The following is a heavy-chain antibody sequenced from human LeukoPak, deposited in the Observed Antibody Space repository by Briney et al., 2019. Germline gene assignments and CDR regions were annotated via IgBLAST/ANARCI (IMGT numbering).Heavy chain of an antibody. V-gene: IGHV3-30-3*01. Sequence: GSLRLSCAASGFTFSSYAMHWVRQAPGKGLEWVAVISYDGSNKYYADSVKGRFTISRDNSKNTLYLQMNSLKASDTAMYYCARVLNWFDPWGQGTLVTVSS. CDR2: ISYDGSNK. CDR1: GFTFSSYA. J-gene: IGHJ5*02. CDR3: ARVLNWFDP.